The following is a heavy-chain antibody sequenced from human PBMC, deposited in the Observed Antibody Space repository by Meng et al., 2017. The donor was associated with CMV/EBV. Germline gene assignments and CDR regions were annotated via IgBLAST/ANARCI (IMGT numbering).Heavy chain of an antibody. Sequence: QITLKESASPPVKPTQTHPLTCTFSGFSLSTSGVGVGWIRQPPGKALEWLALIYWDDDKRYSPSLKSRLTITKDTSKNQVVLTMTNMDPVDTATYYCAHRGQSSGWAILYFDYWGQGTLVTVSS. CDR1: GFSLSTSGVG. CDR2: IYWDDDK. CDR3: AHRGQSSGWAILYFDY. V-gene: IGHV2-5*02. D-gene: IGHD6-19*01. J-gene: IGHJ4*02.